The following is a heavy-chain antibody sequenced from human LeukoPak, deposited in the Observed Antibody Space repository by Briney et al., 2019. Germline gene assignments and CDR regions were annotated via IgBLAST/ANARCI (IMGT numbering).Heavy chain of an antibody. J-gene: IGHJ4*02. V-gene: IGHV4-31*03. CDR3: ARGDWLTQLDY. Sequence: TLSLTCTVSGGSISSGGYYWSWIRQHPGKGLEWIGYIYYSGSTYYNPSPKSRVTISVDTSKNQFSLKLSSVTAADTAVYYCARGDWLTQLDYWGQGTLVTVSS. CDR1: GGSISSGGYY. D-gene: IGHD3/OR15-3a*01. CDR2: IYYSGST.